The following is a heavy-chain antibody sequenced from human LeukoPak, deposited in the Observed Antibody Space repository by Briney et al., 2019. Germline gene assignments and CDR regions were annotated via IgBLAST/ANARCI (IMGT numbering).Heavy chain of an antibody. J-gene: IGHJ4*02. CDR1: GGTFSSYA. CDR3: ARETVNYYDSSGYSY. D-gene: IGHD3-22*01. V-gene: IGHV1-69*06. Sequence: ASVKVSCKASGGTFSSYAISWVRQAPGQGLEWMGGIIPIFGTANYAQKFQGRVTITADKSTSTAYMELSSLRSEDTAVYYCARETVNYYDSSGYSYWGQGTLVTVSS. CDR2: IIPIFGTA.